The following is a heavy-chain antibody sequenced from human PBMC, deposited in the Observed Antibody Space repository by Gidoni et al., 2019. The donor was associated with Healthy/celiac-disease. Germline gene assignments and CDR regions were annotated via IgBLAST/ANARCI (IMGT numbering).Heavy chain of an antibody. V-gene: IGHV3-23*01. CDR3: AKVEEGSIAVAVFDY. CDR2: ISGSGGST. CDR1: GFTLRSYA. D-gene: IGHD6-19*01. Sequence: EVQLLESGGGLVQPGGSLRLSCAASGFTLRSYAMSWVRQAQGKGLEWVSAISGSGGSTDYADSVKGRFTISRDNYKNKLYLQMNSMRAEDTSVYYCAKVEEGSIAVAVFDYWGQGTLVTVSS. J-gene: IGHJ4*02.